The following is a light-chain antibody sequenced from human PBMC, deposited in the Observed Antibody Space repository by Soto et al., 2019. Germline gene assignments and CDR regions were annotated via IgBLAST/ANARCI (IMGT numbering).Light chain of an antibody. CDR2: GAS. V-gene: IGKV3-15*01. CDR3: QQDNNWYT. CDR1: QSVDNK. J-gene: IGKJ2*01. Sequence: ETVMTQSPATLSVSPGERATLSCRASQSVDNKLAWYQHKPCPAPRLLIYGASTRATGITARFSGSGSGTEFTLTISSLQSEDFAVYFGQQDNNWYTYGQGTKLEIK.